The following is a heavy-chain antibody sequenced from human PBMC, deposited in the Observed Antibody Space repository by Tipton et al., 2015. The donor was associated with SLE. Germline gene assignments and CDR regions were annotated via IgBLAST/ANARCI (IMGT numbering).Heavy chain of an antibody. J-gene: IGHJ4*02. CDR3: ARPVGITDYFDY. Sequence: SGVTFSSYWMHWVRQAPGKGLVWVSRISSDGSRTNYADSVKGRFTVSRDNAKNTLYLQMNSLRAEDTAVYYCARPVGITDYFDYWGQGTLVTVSS. V-gene: IGHV3-74*01. D-gene: IGHD3-22*01. CDR2: ISSDGSRT. CDR1: GVTFSSYW.